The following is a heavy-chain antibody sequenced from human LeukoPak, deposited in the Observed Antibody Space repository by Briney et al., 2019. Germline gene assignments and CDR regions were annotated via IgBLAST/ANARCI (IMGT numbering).Heavy chain of an antibody. CDR3: ARDVAAAGPLYYYYYYGMDV. CDR1: GYTFTSYG. CDR2: ISAYNGNT. Sequence: GASVKVSCKASGYTFTSYGISWVRQAPGQGLEWMGWISAYNGNTNYAQKLQGRVTMTTDTSTSTAYMELRSLRSDDTAVYYCARDVAAAGPLYYYYYYGMDVWGQGTTVTVSS. V-gene: IGHV1-18*01. J-gene: IGHJ6*02. D-gene: IGHD6-13*01.